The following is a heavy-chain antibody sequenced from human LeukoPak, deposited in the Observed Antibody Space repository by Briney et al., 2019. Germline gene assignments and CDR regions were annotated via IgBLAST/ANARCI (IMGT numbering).Heavy chain of an antibody. CDR1: GGSFSGYY. D-gene: IGHD6-13*01. Sequence: SETLSLTCAVYGGSFSGYYWSWIRQPPGKGLEWIGELNHSGSTNYNPSLKSRVTISVDTSKNQFSLKLTSVTAADTAVHYCARGHSSSWYPFTYWGQGTLVTVSS. CDR2: LNHSGST. CDR3: ARGHSSSWYPFTY. J-gene: IGHJ4*02. V-gene: IGHV4-34*01.